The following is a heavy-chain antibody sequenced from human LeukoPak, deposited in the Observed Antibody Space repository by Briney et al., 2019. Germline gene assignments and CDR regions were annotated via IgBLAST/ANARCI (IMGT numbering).Heavy chain of an antibody. CDR2: IWYDGSNK. CDR3: ARETLIAAAGLFDY. D-gene: IGHD6-13*01. Sequence: GGSLRLSCAASGITFRSYGMHWVRQAPGKGLEWVAVIWYDGSNKYYADSVKGRFTISRDNSKNTLYLQMNSLRAEDTAVYYCARETLIAAAGLFDYWGQGTLVTVSS. J-gene: IGHJ4*02. V-gene: IGHV3-33*01. CDR1: GITFRSYG.